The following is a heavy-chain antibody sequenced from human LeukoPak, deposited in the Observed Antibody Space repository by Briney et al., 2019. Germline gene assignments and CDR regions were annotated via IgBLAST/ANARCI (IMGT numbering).Heavy chain of an antibody. Sequence: GGSLRLSCVTSGFTFDDFPMLWVRQVPGKGLEWVSLISGDGHKTHYVESMKGRSTISRDNSKNSLYLEMNSLTGDDTAVYYCAEERESDLWGLDHWGQGTLVTVSS. V-gene: IGHV3-43*01. J-gene: IGHJ4*02. CDR3: AEERESDLWGLDH. CDR1: GFTFDDFP. D-gene: IGHD2-21*01. CDR2: ISGDGHKT.